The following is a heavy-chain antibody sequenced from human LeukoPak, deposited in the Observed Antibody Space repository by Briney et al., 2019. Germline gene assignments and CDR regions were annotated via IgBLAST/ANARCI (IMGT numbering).Heavy chain of an antibody. Sequence: GVYLRLSCAASGLTFPNYWMTWVRQARGKGPEWVASISENGDGKFYVDSVKGRFTISRDNAENSLYLQMNILRAEDTAVYYCVRGHHGLEVWGQGTTVTVSS. CDR1: GLTFPNYW. CDR3: VRGHHGLEV. J-gene: IGHJ6*02. V-gene: IGHV3-7*04. CDR2: ISENGDGK.